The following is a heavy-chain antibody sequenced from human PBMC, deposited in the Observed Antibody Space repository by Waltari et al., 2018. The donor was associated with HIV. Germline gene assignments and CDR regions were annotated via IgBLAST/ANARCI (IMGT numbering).Heavy chain of an antibody. D-gene: IGHD6-19*01. J-gene: IGHJ3*02. CDR3: AREGVSYSSGWSRGAFDI. Sequence: QVQLVQSGAEVKKPGASVKVSCKASGYTFTSYYMHWVRQAPGQGLEGMGIINPSGGSTSYAQKFQGRVTMTRDTSTSTVYMELSSLRSEDTAVYYCAREGVSYSSGWSRGAFDIWGQGTMVTVSS. CDR1: GYTFTSYY. V-gene: IGHV1-46*01. CDR2: INPSGGST.